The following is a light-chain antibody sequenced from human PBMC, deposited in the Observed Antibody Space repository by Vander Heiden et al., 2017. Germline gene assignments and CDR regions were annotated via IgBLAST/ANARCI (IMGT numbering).Light chain of an antibody. J-gene: IGLJ3*02. CDR3: VLYMGSGIWV. CDR1: SGSVSTSYY. Sequence: QTVLTQEPSFSVSPGGTVTHTCGLSSGSVSTSYYPSWYQQTPGEAPRTLIYSTNTRSSGVPDRFSGSILGNKAALTITGAQADEESDYYCVLYMGSGIWVFGGGTKLTVL. V-gene: IGLV8-61*01. CDR2: STN.